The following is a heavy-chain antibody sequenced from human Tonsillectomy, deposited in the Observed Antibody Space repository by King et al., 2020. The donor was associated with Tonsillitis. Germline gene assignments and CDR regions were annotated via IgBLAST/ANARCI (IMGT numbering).Heavy chain of an antibody. CDR3: ARDGPNYYYMDV. V-gene: IGHV3-33*08. Sequence: QVQLVESGGGVVQPGRSLRLSCAASGFTFSSYGMHWVRQAPGKGLEWVAVIWYDGRNKKYADSVRGRFTISRDNSKNTLYMQMNSLRAEDTAVYYCARDGPNYYYMDVWGKGTTVTVSS. CDR2: IWYDGRNK. CDR1: GFTFSSYG. J-gene: IGHJ6*03.